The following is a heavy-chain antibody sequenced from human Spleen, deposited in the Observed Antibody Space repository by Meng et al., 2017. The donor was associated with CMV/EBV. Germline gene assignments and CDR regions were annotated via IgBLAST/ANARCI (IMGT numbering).Heavy chain of an antibody. D-gene: IGHD3-3*01. CDR2: IYWDDDK. CDR3: AHSTPNRFWSGFYYRGEFDY. V-gene: IGHV2-5*02. J-gene: IGHJ4*02. CDR1: STGVG. Sequence: STGVGVGWIRKPPGKALEWLALIYWDDDKRFSPSLKSRLTITKDTSKNQVVLTMTNMDPVDTATYYCAHSTPNRFWSGFYYRGEFDYWGQGTLVTVSS.